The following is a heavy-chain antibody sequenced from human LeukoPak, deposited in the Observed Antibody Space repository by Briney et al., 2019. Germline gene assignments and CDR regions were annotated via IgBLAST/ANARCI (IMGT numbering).Heavy chain of an antibody. CDR2: ISGSGGST. CDR1: GFTFDDYG. CDR3: AKIQSSYNSSDY. Sequence: GGSLRLSCAASGFTFDDYGMSWVRQAPGKGLEWVSAISGSGGSTYYADSVKGRFTISRDNSKNTLYLQMNSLRAEDTAVYYCAKIQSSYNSSDYWGQGTLVTVSS. D-gene: IGHD6-6*01. J-gene: IGHJ4*02. V-gene: IGHV3-23*01.